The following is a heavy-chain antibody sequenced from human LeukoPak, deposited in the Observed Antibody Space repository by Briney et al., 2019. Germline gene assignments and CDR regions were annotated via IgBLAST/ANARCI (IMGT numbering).Heavy chain of an antibody. Sequence: GGSLRLSCAASGFTFTTYWMSWVRQAPGKGLEWVANIKQDGTERYHVDSVKGRFTISRDNAKNSVYLQMNSLRVEDTAVYYCARGYCSGGTCYYGDAFDIWGQGTTV. CDR2: IKQDGTER. D-gene: IGHD2-15*01. V-gene: IGHV3-7*01. J-gene: IGHJ3*02. CDR3: ARGYCSGGTCYYGDAFDI. CDR1: GFTFTTYW.